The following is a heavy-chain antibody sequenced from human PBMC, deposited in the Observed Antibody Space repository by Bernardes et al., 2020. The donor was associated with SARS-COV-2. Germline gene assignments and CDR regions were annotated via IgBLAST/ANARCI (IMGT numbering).Heavy chain of an antibody. J-gene: IGHJ6*02. D-gene: IGHD2-21*01. Sequence: ASVKVSCKASGYTFTKYGISWVRQAAGHGLERMGWISGYNGNTYYAQKLQDRVTMTTDTSTSTAHMELRSLRTDDTAVYYCARVGCGGVCYPNPRPDYYYGMDVWGQGTTITVS. CDR2: ISGYNGNT. CDR3: ARVGCGGVCYPNPRPDYYYGMDV. V-gene: IGHV1-18*01. CDR1: GYTFTKYG.